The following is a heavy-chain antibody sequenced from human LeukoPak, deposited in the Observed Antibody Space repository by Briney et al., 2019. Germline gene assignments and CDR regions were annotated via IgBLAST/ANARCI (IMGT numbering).Heavy chain of an antibody. CDR1: GFTFSIYA. D-gene: IGHD2-2*02. CDR2: ITSNGGSA. J-gene: IGHJ4*02. CDR3: AREYCDSTTCYKTIDY. Sequence: PGGSLRLSCAASGFTFSIYAMHWVRKAPGKGLEYVSAITSNGGSAYYANSVKGRFTISRDNSKNTLYLQMGSLRAEDMTVYYCAREYCDSTTCYKTIDYWGQGTLVTVSS. V-gene: IGHV3-64*01.